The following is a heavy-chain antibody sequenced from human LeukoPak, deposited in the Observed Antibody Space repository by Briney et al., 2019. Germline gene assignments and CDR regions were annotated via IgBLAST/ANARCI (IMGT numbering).Heavy chain of an antibody. J-gene: IGHJ6*02. CDR1: GYTFTSYY. Sequence: ASVKVSCKASGYTFTSYYMHWVRQAPGQGLEWMGIINPSGGSTSYAQKFQGRVTMTRGTSTSTVYMELSSLRSEDTAVYYCARVHCSSTSCFLGHYYYYYGMDVWGQGTTVTVSS. D-gene: IGHD2-2*01. V-gene: IGHV1-46*01. CDR2: INPSGGST. CDR3: ARVHCSSTSCFLGHYYYYYGMDV.